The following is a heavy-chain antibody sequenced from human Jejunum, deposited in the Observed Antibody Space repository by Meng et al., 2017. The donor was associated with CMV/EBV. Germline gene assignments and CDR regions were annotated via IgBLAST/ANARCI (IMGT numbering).Heavy chain of an antibody. Sequence: LSCEASGFSFTTSVFHWVRQAPGKGLEWVSHIDGPTPNTHYAESAKGRFAISRDNSQNTLYLHMNGLRAEDTAVYYCTTWLVAHFDYWGPGTLVTVSS. J-gene: IGHJ4*02. CDR2: IDGPTPNT. CDR3: TTWLVAHFDY. CDR1: GFSFTTSV. D-gene: IGHD3-22*01. V-gene: IGHV3-23*01.